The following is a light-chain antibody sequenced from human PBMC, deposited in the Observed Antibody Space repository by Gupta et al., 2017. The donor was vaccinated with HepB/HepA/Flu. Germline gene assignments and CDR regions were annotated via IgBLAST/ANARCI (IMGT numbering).Light chain of an antibody. J-gene: IGLJ1*01. Sequence: QSVLTQPPLLSGAPGQRVTISCTGSTSNIGAGYDVHWYQQLPGAAPKLLISGNSNRPAGVPDRVSAFRSGTTASLAISELRDEDEADYFCQSFDGSLSAYVSGTGTQVTVL. CDR3: QSFDGSLSAYV. V-gene: IGLV1-40*01. CDR1: TSNIGAGYD. CDR2: GNS.